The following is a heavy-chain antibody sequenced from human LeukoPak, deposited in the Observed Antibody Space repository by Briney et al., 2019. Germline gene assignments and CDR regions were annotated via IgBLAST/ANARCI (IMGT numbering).Heavy chain of an antibody. V-gene: IGHV4-59*01. D-gene: IGHD2-2*01. CDR1: GDSISSYY. Sequence: SETLSLTCTVSGDSISSYYWSWIRQPPGKGLEWIGYIYYSGGTNYNPSLKSRVTISVDTSKNQFSLKLSSVTAADTAVYYCASHCSSTSCYGMDVWGQGTTVTVSS. CDR2: IYYSGGT. J-gene: IGHJ6*02. CDR3: ASHCSSTSCYGMDV.